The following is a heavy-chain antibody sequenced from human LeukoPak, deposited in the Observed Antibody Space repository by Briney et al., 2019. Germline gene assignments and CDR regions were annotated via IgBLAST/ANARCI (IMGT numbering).Heavy chain of an antibody. V-gene: IGHV3-23*01. D-gene: IGHD3-22*01. CDR1: GLTFSSYA. J-gene: IGHJ4*02. Sequence: GGSLRLSCAASGLTFSSYAMNWVRQAPGKGLEWVSAISGSGGNTYYADSVKGRFTISRDNSKNTLYLQMNSLRAEDTAVYYCAKAWPDTYYYDSTGYYYLDYWGQGTLVTVSS. CDR2: ISGSGGNT. CDR3: AKAWPDTYYYDSTGYYYLDY.